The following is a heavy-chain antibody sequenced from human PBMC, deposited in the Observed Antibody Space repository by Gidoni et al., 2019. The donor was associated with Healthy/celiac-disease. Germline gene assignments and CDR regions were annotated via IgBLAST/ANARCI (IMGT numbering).Heavy chain of an antibody. CDR1: GFTFRSYS. V-gene: IGHV3-21*01. CDR3: ARDSGSGSYYERAFDY. J-gene: IGHJ4*02. Sequence: EVQLVESGGGLVKPGGSLRLSCAASGFTFRSYSMNWVRQAPGKGLEWVSSISSSSSYIYYADSVKGRFTISRDNAKNSLYLQMNSLRAEDTAVYYCARDSGSGSYYERAFDYWGQGTLVTVSS. CDR2: ISSSSSYI. D-gene: IGHD3-10*01.